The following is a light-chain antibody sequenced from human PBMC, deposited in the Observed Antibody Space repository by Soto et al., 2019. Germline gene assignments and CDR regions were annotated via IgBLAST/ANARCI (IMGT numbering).Light chain of an antibody. CDR1: SSNIGAGYD. V-gene: IGLV1-40*01. J-gene: IGLJ2*01. CDR3: QSYDSSREGVV. CDR2: GNS. Sequence: QAVVTQPPSVSGAPGQRVTISCTGSSSNIGAGYDVHWYQQLPGTAPKLLIYGNSNRPSGVPDRFSGSKSGTSASLAITGLQAEDEADYYCQSYDSSREGVVFGGGTKVTVL.